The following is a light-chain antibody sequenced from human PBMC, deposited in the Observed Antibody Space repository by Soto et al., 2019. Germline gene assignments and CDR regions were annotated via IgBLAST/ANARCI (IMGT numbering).Light chain of an antibody. J-gene: IGKJ2*01. CDR1: QSVSSY. Sequence: EIVLTQSPATLSLSPGERATLSCRASQSVSSYLAWYQQKPGQAPRLLIYDASNRATGIPARFSGSGSGTDFTLTISSREPEEVAVYYCQQRSNWSTFGQGTKLEIK. CDR3: QQRSNWST. CDR2: DAS. V-gene: IGKV3-11*01.